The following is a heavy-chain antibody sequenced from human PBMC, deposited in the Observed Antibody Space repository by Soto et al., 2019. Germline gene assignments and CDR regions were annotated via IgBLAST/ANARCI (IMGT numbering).Heavy chain of an antibody. V-gene: IGHV3-30-3*01. Sequence: QVQLVESGGGVVQPGRSLRLSCAASGFTFSSYAMHWVRQAPGKGLEWVADISYDGSNKYYADSVKGRFTISRDNSKNTLYLHMNSLRAEDTAVYYCARDLRVAAPGTVNWFDPWGQGTLVTVSS. J-gene: IGHJ5*02. D-gene: IGHD6-13*01. CDR2: ISYDGSNK. CDR1: GFTFSSYA. CDR3: ARDLRVAAPGTVNWFDP.